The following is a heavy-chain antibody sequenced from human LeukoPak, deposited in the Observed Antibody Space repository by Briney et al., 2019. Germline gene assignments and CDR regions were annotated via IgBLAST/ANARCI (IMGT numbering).Heavy chain of an antibody. CDR3: ARDRSGAIAAAGAKLDYYYYMDV. D-gene: IGHD6-13*01. CDR1: GGTCSSYA. Sequence: SVKVSCKASGGTCSSYAISWVRQATGQRLGWMGGMIRIFGSANYAQKFQGRVTITADASTSTAYMELSSLRSEDTAVYYCARDRSGAIAAAGAKLDYYYYMDVWGKGTTVTVSS. V-gene: IGHV1-69*13. CDR2: MIRIFGSA. J-gene: IGHJ6*03.